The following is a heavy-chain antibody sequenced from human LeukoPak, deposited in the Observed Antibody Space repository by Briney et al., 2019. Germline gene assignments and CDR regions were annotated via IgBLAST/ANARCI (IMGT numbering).Heavy chain of an antibody. Sequence: GGSLRLSCAASGFTVSSNYMSWVRQAPGKGLESVSLIYSGGSTYYVDSVKGRFTISRDNSKNTLYLQMNSLRAEDTAVYYCASRDKGYYYGMDVWGQGTTVTVSS. V-gene: IGHV3-66*01. CDR2: IYSGGST. CDR1: GFTVSSNY. J-gene: IGHJ6*02. D-gene: IGHD5-24*01. CDR3: ASRDKGYYYGMDV.